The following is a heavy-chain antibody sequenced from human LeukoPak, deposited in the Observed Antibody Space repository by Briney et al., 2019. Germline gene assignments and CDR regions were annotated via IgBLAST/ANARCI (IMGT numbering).Heavy chain of an antibody. J-gene: IGHJ6*02. CDR3: ARVHGDYYYYYGMDV. V-gene: IGHV1-69*10. D-gene: IGHD4-17*01. CDR1: GGTFSSYA. CDR2: IIPILGIA. Sequence: SVKVSCKASGGTFSSYAISWVRQAPGQGLEWMGGIIPILGIANYAQKFQGRVTITADKSTSTAYMELSSLRSEDTAVYYCARVHGDYYYYYGMDVWGQGTTVTVSS.